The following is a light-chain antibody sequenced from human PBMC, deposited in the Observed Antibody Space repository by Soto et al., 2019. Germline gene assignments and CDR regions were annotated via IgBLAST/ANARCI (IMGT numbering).Light chain of an antibody. CDR3: QQYGSSPPT. Sequence: IVLTQSPGPLSLSPGERGTLSCRSSQSVSSSYLAWYQQKPGQAPRLLIYGASSRATGIPDRFSGSGSGTDFTLTISRLEPEDVAVYYCQQYGSSPPTFGQGTKVDI. V-gene: IGKV3-20*01. J-gene: IGKJ1*01. CDR2: GAS. CDR1: QSVSSSY.